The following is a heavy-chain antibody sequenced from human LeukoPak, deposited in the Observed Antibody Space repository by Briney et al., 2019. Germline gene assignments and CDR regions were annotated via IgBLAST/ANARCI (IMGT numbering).Heavy chain of an antibody. CDR3: ARPSSSWYVQAFDY. Sequence: GGSLRLSCAASGFTFSSYWMSWVRQAPGKGLEWVSYISSSSSTIYYADSVKGRFTISRDNAKNSLYLQMNSLRAEDTAVYYCARPSSSWYVQAFDYWGQGTLVTVSS. CDR2: ISSSSSTI. CDR1: GFTFSSYW. D-gene: IGHD6-13*01. J-gene: IGHJ4*02. V-gene: IGHV3-48*01.